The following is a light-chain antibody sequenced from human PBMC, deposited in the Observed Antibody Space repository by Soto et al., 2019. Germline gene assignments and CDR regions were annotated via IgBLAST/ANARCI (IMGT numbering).Light chain of an antibody. CDR1: QSVTSNY. Sequence: IVMTQSPATLSMSPGERATRSCRASQSVTSNYLAWYQQRPGQAPRLLIFGASIRDTGIPDRFSGSGSGTEFTLTISHLEPEDFAVYYCQQRSDWPWTFGQGTKVDIK. J-gene: IGKJ1*01. CDR3: QQRSDWPWT. CDR2: GAS. V-gene: IGKV3D-20*02.